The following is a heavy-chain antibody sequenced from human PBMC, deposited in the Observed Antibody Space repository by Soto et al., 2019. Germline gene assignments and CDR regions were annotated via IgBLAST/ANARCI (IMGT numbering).Heavy chain of an antibody. CDR2: INPNSGGT. CDR1: GYTFTGYY. J-gene: IGHJ5*02. CDR3: ARGGTYSSSWYFSSLNWFDP. Sequence: GASVKVSCKASGYTFTGYYMHWVRRAPGEGLEWMGWINPNSGGTNYAQKFQGWVTMTRDTSISTAYMELSRLRSDDTAVYYCARGGTYSSSWYFSSLNWFDPWGQGTLVTVSS. V-gene: IGHV1-2*04. D-gene: IGHD6-13*01.